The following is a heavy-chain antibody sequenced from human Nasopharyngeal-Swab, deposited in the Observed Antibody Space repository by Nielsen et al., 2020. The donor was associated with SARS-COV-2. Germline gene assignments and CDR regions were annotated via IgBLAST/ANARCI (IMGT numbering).Heavy chain of an antibody. J-gene: IGHJ5*02. CDR3: ATYISITMVRGVIGWFDP. Sequence: SETLSLTCTVSGGSISSYYWSWIRQPPGKGLEWIGYIYYSGSTNYNPSLKSRVTISVDTSKNQFSLKLSSVTAADTAVYYCATYISITMVRGVIGWFDPWGQGTLVTVSS. CDR1: GGSISSYY. D-gene: IGHD3-10*01. CDR2: IYYSGST. V-gene: IGHV4-59*01.